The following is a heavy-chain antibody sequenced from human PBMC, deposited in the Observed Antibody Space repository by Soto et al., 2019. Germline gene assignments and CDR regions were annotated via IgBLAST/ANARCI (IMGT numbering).Heavy chain of an antibody. D-gene: IGHD3-10*01. Sequence: ASVKVSCKASGYTFTGYYMHWVRQAPGQGLEWMGWINPNSGGTNYAQKFQGWVTMTRDTSISTAYMELSRLRSDDTAVYYCERGTNMVRGPTSWFDPCGPGPLVTVSS. CDR1: GYTFTGYY. J-gene: IGHJ5*02. V-gene: IGHV1-2*04. CDR2: INPNSGGT. CDR3: ERGTNMVRGPTSWFDP.